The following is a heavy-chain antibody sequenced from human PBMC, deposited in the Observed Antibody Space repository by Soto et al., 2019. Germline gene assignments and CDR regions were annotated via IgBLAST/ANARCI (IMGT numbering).Heavy chain of an antibody. CDR1: GFTFSSYS. V-gene: IGHV3-21*01. CDR2: ISSSSSYI. D-gene: IGHD4-17*01. Sequence: EVQLVESGGGLVKPGGSLRLSCAASGFTFSSYSMNWVRQAPGKGLEWVSSISSSSSYIYYADSVKGRFTISRDNAEDSLDLQMNSLRAEDTAVYYCAREPGPGPLRTLGYWSQGTLVTVSP. CDR3: AREPGPGPLRTLGY. J-gene: IGHJ4*02.